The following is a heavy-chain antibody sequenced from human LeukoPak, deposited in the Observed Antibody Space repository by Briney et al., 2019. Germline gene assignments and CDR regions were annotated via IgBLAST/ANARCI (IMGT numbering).Heavy chain of an antibody. CDR1: GGSISSGGYY. J-gene: IGHJ3*02. D-gene: IGHD3-22*01. Sequence: SETLSLTCTVSGGSISSGGYYWSWIRQHPGKGLEWIGYIYYSGSTYYNPSLKSRVTISVDTSKNQFSLKLSSVTAADTAVYYCARADSSGDDAFDIWGRGTMVTVSS. CDR2: IYYSGST. CDR3: ARADSSGDDAFDI. V-gene: IGHV4-31*03.